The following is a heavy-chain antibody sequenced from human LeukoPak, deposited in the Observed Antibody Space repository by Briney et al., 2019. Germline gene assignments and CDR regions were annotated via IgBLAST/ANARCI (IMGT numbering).Heavy chain of an antibody. D-gene: IGHD2-2*01. V-gene: IGHV3-53*01. Sequence: GGSLRLSCVASGLTVSSNYMSWVRQAPGKGLEWVPVIYTNDNTYYVNSVKGRFTISRDDSKNTLYLQMNSLRVEDTAVYYCARENYAALGSDAFDIWGQGTMVTVSS. CDR2: IYTNDNT. J-gene: IGHJ3*02. CDR1: GLTVSSNY. CDR3: ARENYAALGSDAFDI.